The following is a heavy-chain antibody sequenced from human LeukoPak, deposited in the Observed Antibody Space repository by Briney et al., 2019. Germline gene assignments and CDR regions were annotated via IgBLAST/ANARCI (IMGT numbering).Heavy chain of an antibody. J-gene: IGHJ4*02. Sequence: GGSLRLSCAPSGFIFEDYGMHWVRQAPGKGLEWVSGINWNGGSTGYADSVKGRFTISRDNAKNSLYLQMNCLRAEDTALYYCARWGSGYNLFDYWGQGILVTVSS. CDR1: GFIFEDYG. V-gene: IGHV3-20*04. CDR2: INWNGGST. CDR3: ARWGSGYNLFDY. D-gene: IGHD3-3*01.